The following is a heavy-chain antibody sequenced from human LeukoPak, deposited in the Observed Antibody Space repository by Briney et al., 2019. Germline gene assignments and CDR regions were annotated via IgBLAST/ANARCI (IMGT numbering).Heavy chain of an antibody. Sequence: GGSLRLSCTASGSTFGDYAMSWVRQAPGKGLEWVGFIRSKAYGGTTEYAASVKGRFTISRDDSKSIAYLQMNSLKTEDTAVYYCTFGYSYGLGPFDYWGQGTLVTVSS. D-gene: IGHD5-18*01. CDR1: GSTFGDYA. CDR3: TFGYSYGLGPFDY. J-gene: IGHJ4*02. CDR2: IRSKAYGGTT. V-gene: IGHV3-49*04.